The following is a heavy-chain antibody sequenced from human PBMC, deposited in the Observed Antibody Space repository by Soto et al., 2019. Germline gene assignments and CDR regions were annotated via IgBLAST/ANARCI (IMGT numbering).Heavy chain of an antibody. CDR3: ARLEGLATISYYFDY. Sequence: QLQLQESGPGLVKPSETLSLTCSVSGASINSDNYYWGWIRQPPGKGLEWIGSIYYRGNTYYNPSLKTRVTISLDKSKSQFSLKLNTVTAEDSAVYFCARLEGLATISYYFDYWGQGTLVTVSS. CDR1: GASINSDNYY. CDR2: IYYRGNT. D-gene: IGHD3-9*01. J-gene: IGHJ4*02. V-gene: IGHV4-39*01.